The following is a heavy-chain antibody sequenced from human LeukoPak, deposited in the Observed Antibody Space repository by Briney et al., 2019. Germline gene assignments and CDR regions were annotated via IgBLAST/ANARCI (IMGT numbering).Heavy chain of an antibody. CDR2: IYYRGST. Sequence: SETLSLTCTVSGGSISSYYWSWIRQPPGKGLEWIGYIYYRGSTNHNPSLKSRVTISVDTSKNQFSLRLSSVTAADTAVYYCARLWRYSGTYHMVNAFDIWGQGTMVAVSS. D-gene: IGHD1-26*01. J-gene: IGHJ3*02. V-gene: IGHV4-59*08. CDR1: GGSISSYY. CDR3: ARLWRYSGTYHMVNAFDI.